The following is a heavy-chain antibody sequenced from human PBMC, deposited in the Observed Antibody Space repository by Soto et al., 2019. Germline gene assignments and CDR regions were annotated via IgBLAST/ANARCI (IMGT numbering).Heavy chain of an antibody. CDR3: AKSSSSSSGYKDYYYYGMDV. D-gene: IGHD6-6*01. CDR1: GFTFSSNA. V-gene: IGHV3-23*01. CDR2: ISGSGYST. J-gene: IGHJ6*02. Sequence: EVQLLESGGGFVQPGGSLRLSCAASGFTFSSNAMSWVRQAPGKGLEWVTAISGSGYSTYYADSVKGRFTISRDNSKNTMYLQMNGLRAEDTAVYYCAKSSSSSSGYKDYYYYGMDVWGQGTTVTVSS.